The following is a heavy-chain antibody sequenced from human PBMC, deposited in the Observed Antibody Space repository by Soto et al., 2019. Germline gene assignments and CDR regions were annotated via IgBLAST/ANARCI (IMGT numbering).Heavy chain of an antibody. D-gene: IGHD2-8*02. V-gene: IGHV3-49*03. CDR1: GFTFGDYA. CDR2: IRSKAYGGTT. CDR3: TRGYCTGGYCYRSFDY. J-gene: IGHJ4*02. Sequence: VQLVESGGGLVQPGRSLRLSCTASGFTFGDYAMSWFRQAPGKGLEWVGFIRSKAYGGTTAYAASVKGRFTISRDDSKSIAYLQMNSLKTEDTAVYYCTRGYCTGGYCYRSFDYWGPGTLVTVSS.